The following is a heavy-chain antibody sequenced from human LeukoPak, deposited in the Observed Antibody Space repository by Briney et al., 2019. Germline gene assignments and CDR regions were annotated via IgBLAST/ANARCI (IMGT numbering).Heavy chain of an antibody. CDR3: AKIHPGYYYDSIPY. CDR1: GFTFSSYA. J-gene: IGHJ4*02. D-gene: IGHD3-22*01. V-gene: IGHV3-23*01. Sequence: GGSLRLSCAASGFTFSSYAMSWVRQAPGKGLEWVSAISGSGGRTYYAASVKGRFTISRENSKNPLYLQMTSLRAEDTAVYYCAKIHPGYYYDSIPYWGQGTLVTVSS. CDR2: ISGSGGRT.